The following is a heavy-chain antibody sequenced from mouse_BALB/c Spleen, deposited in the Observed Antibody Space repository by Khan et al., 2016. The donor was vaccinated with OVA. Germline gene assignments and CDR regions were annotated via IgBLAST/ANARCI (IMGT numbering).Heavy chain of an antibody. J-gene: IGHJ3*01. CDR3: VRPGTSSLFAY. Sequence: VQLQQSGPELMKPGASVKISCKASGYSFTTYYIHWVKQSHGKSLEWIGYIDPFNGSTTYNQKFKGKATLTVDKSSSTAYMHLSSLTSEDSAVDYCVRPGTSSLFAYWGQGTLVTVSA. V-gene: IGHV1S135*01. CDR2: IDPFNGST. D-gene: IGHD1-1*01. CDR1: GYSFTTYY.